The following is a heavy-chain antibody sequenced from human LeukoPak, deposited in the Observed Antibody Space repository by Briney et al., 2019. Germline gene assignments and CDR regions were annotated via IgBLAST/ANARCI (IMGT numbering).Heavy chain of an antibody. Sequence: SETLSLTCAVYGGSFSSYYWSWIRQPPGKGLEWIGEIIHSGTTNYNPSLKSRVTISVDTSKNQFSPKLSSVTAADTAVYYCAREDRYCSSTSCYTWDYWGQGTLVAV. J-gene: IGHJ4*02. CDR3: AREDRYCSSTSCYTWDY. V-gene: IGHV4-34*12. D-gene: IGHD2-2*02. CDR2: IIHSGTT. CDR1: GGSFSSYY.